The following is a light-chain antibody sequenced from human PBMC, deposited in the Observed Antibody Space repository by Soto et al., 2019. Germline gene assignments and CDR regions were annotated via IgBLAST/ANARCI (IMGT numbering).Light chain of an antibody. J-gene: IGKJ4*01. CDR3: QQYGSSPLT. CDR2: GAS. Sequence: IVMTQSPATLSLSPGEKATLSCRASQSISNNFAWFQQKPGQAPRLFIYGASSRATGIPDRFSGSGSGTHFTLTISRLEPEDFAMYYYQQYGSSPLTFGGGTKVDIK. CDR1: QSISNN. V-gene: IGKV3-20*01.